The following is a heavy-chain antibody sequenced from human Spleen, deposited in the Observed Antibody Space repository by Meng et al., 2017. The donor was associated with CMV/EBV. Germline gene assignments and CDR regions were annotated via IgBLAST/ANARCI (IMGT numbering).Heavy chain of an antibody. CDR3: ATSRLQLDAVDL. V-gene: IGHV3-30*09. J-gene: IGHJ3*01. D-gene: IGHD2-2*01. Sequence: GGSLRLSCVASGFQLNTQTGHWVRQPPGKGLEWLAVVSSDITNQYYADSVKGRFAVSRDDFRKSLYLQMNSLTPEDTAVYYCATSRLQLDAVDLWGQGTLVT. CDR1: GFQLNTQT. CDR2: VSSDITNQ.